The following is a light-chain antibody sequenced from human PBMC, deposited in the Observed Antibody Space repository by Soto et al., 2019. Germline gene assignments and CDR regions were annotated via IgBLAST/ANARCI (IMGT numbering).Light chain of an antibody. CDR3: SSYSNSGTYVV. J-gene: IGLJ2*01. CDR1: SSDVGAYNF. CDR2: DVI. Sequence: QSALTQPASVSGSPGQSITISCTGTSSDVGAYNFVSWYRQYPGKAPEFLIYDVINRPSGVSNRFSGSKSGNTASLTISGLQAEDEADYYCSSYSNSGTYVVFGGGTKLTVL. V-gene: IGLV2-14*01.